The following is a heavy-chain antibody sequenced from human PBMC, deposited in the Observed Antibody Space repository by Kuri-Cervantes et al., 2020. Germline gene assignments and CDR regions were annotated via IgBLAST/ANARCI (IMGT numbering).Heavy chain of an antibody. CDR2: TSWNGGTI. CDR3: ARDWSMEV. D-gene: IGHD3-3*01. J-gene: IGHJ6*03. Sequence: SLKISCAASGFTFNNYAMQWVRQRTGEGLEWVSGTSWNGGTIGYADSVKGRFTISRDNAKKSLYLQMNSLRAEDTALYYCARDWSMEVWGKGTTVTVSS. CDR1: GFTFNNYA. V-gene: IGHV3-9*01.